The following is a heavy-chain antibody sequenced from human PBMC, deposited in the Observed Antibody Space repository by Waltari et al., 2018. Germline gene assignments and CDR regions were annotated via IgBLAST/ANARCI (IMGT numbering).Heavy chain of an antibody. D-gene: IGHD1-26*01. CDR3: VGIVNVEFDAFDL. Sequence: ETQLVESGGGLVQPGGSVRLSCAASGFHFMGHSMNGVRQAPGKGLEWVSYISNTRSPIYYADSVKGRFTISRDNAKNSLYLQMNDLRAEDTAMYYCVGIVNVEFDAFDLWGQGTMVTVSS. CDR2: ISNTRSPI. V-gene: IGHV3-48*01. CDR1: GFHFMGHS. J-gene: IGHJ3*01.